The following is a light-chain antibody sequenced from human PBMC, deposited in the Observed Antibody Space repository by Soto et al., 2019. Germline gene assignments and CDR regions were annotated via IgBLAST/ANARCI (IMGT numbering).Light chain of an antibody. CDR1: QSVSSSY. V-gene: IGKV3-20*01. CDR2: GAS. CDR3: QQYGSSTLT. J-gene: IGKJ4*01. Sequence: IVLTHSPGTLSFSPGERATLSCISSQSVSSSYLAWYQQKPGQAPRLLIYGASSRATGIPDRFSGSGSGTDFTLTISRLEPEDFAVFYCQQYGSSTLTFGGGTKVDIK.